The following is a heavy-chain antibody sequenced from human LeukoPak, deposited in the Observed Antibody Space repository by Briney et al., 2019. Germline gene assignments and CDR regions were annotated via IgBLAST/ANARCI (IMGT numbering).Heavy chain of an antibody. Sequence: GGSLRLSCAASGFTFDDYAMHWVRQAPGKGLEWVSGISWNSGSIGYADSVKGRFTISRDNAKNSLYLQMNSLRAEDTAVYYCARNRRRTTVTAYYFDYWGQGTLVTVSS. CDR1: GFTFDDYA. D-gene: IGHD4-17*01. CDR2: ISWNSGSI. V-gene: IGHV3-9*01. CDR3: ARNRRRTTVTAYYFDY. J-gene: IGHJ4*02.